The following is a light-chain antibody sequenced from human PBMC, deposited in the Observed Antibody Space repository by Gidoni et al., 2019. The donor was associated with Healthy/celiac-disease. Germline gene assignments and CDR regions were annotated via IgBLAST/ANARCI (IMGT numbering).Light chain of an antibody. J-gene: IGLJ2*01. V-gene: IGLV1-47*01. CDR1: SSTIGSNY. CDR2: RNN. Sequence: QSVLTQPPSASGPPGPGVTISCSGSSSTIGSNYVYWYQQLPGTAPKLLIYRNNQRPSGVPDRFSGSKSGTSASLAISGLRSEDEADYYCAAWDDSLSGVVFGGGTKLTVL. CDR3: AAWDDSLSGVV.